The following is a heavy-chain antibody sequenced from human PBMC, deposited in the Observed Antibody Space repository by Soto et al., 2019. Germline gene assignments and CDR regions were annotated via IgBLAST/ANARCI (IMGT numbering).Heavy chain of an antibody. CDR2: INHSGST. Sequence: PSETLSLTCAVYGGSFSGYYWSWIRQPPGKGLEWIGEINHSGSTNYNPSLKGRVTISVDTSKNQFSLKLSSVTAADTAVYYCARDRGMVRGGNWFDPWGQGTLVTVSS. CDR3: ARDRGMVRGGNWFDP. V-gene: IGHV4-34*01. CDR1: GGSFSGYY. D-gene: IGHD3-10*01. J-gene: IGHJ5*02.